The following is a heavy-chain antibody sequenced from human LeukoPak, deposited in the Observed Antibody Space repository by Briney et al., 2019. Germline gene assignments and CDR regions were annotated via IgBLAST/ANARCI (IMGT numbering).Heavy chain of an antibody. CDR3: ARARDAYDSFDN. CDR1: GDSIRSYS. D-gene: IGHD3-22*01. CDR2: IYYSGTT. J-gene: IGHJ4*02. Sequence: PSETLSLTCTVSGDSIRSYSWNWIRQPPGKGLEWIGYIYYSGTTDYNPSLKSRVTISVDTSHQFSLRLSSVTPADTAVYYCARARDAYDSFDNWGQGTLVTVSS. V-gene: IGHV4-59*01.